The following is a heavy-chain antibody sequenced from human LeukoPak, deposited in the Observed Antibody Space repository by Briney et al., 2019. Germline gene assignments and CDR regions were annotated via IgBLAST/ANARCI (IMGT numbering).Heavy chain of an antibody. CDR3: ARNDYDSSGYYSDY. Sequence: SETLSLTCTVSGGSISSGSYYWSWIRQPAGKGLEWIGRIYTSGSTNYNPSLKSRVTTSVDTSKNQFSLKLSSVTAADTAVYYCARNDYDSSGYYSDYWGQGTLVTVSS. V-gene: IGHV4-61*02. D-gene: IGHD3-22*01. CDR2: IYTSGST. J-gene: IGHJ4*02. CDR1: GGSISSGSYY.